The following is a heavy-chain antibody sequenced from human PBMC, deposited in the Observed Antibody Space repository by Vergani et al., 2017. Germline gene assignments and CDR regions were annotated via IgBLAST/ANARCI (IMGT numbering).Heavy chain of an antibody. Sequence: EVQLVESGGGLVKPGGSLRLSCAASGFTFSNAWMSWVRQAPGKGLEWVGRIKSKTDGGTTDYAAPVKGRFTISRDDSNTTRYLQMNSLRAEDTAVDYCAKDQLGSIAARPGGLFDYWGQGTLVTVSS. CDR2: IKSKTDGGTT. V-gene: IGHV3-15*01. CDR1: GFTFSNAW. J-gene: IGHJ4*02. CDR3: AKDQLGSIAARPGGLFDY. D-gene: IGHD6-6*01.